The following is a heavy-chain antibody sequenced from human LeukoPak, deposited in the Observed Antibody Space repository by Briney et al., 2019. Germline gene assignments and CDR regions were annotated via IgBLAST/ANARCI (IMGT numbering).Heavy chain of an antibody. CDR3: ARGYNEQQLVHGMYYFDF. D-gene: IGHD6-13*01. Sequence: GGSLRLSCAASGFTFSSYAMHWVHQAPGKGLEWVAVISYDGSNKYYADSVKGRFTISRDNSKNTLYLQMNSLRAEDTAVYYCARGYNEQQLVHGMYYFDFWGQGTLVTVSS. V-gene: IGHV3-30-3*01. CDR1: GFTFSSYA. J-gene: IGHJ4*02. CDR2: ISYDGSNK.